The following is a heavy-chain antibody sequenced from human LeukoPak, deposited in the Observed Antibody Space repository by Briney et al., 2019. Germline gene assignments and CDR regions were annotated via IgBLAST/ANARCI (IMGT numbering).Heavy chain of an antibody. V-gene: IGHV3-73*01. D-gene: IGHD6-19*01. CDR2: IRSKAHSYAT. Sequence: SGGSLRLSCAASGFTFSGSSMQWVRQAPGKGLEWVGRIRSKAHSYATAHAASVKGRFTISRDDSKNTAYLQMNSLKTEDTAVYYCTSRGWPWGQGTLVTASS. CDR3: TSRGWP. CDR1: GFTFSGSS. J-gene: IGHJ4*02.